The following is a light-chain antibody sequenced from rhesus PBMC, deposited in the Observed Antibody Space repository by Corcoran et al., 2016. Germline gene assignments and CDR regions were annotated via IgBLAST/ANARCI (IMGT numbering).Light chain of an antibody. Sequence: DIQMPQSPSSLSASVGDRVTITCRASQGITNDLAWYQQQPGETPKLLIYEASSLQSGIPSRFSGSGAGTDFTLTISSLQPEDVSTYYCQHYYITPYSFGQGTKVEIK. V-gene: IGKV1-25*01. CDR1: QGITND. J-gene: IGKJ2*01. CDR3: QHYYITPYS. CDR2: EAS.